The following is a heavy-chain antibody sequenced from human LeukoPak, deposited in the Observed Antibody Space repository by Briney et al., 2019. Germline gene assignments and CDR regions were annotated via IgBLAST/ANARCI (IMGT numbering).Heavy chain of an antibody. Sequence: ASVKVSCKASGYTFTTYAMNWVRQAPGQGLEWMGWINTNTGNPTYAQGFTGRFVFSLDTSVSTAYLQISSLKAEDTAVYYCARDLAHKFWSTRRDAFDIWGQGTMVTVSS. CDR1: GYTFTTYA. V-gene: IGHV7-4-1*02. CDR3: ARDLAHKFWSTRRDAFDI. CDR2: INTNTGNP. D-gene: IGHD2-8*02. J-gene: IGHJ3*02.